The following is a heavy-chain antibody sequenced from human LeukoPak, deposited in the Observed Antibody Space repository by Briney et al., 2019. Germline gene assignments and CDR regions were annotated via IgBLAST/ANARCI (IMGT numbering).Heavy chain of an antibody. J-gene: IGHJ5*02. Sequence: PSETLSLTCAVYGGSFSGYYWSWIRQPPGKGLEWIGEINHSGSTNYNPSPKSRVTISVDTTKNQFPLKLSSVTAADTAAYYCARDKEGWFGELFTPINWFDPWGQGTLVTVSS. CDR1: GGSFSGYY. D-gene: IGHD3-10*01. CDR3: ARDKEGWFGELFTPINWFDP. V-gene: IGHV4-34*01. CDR2: INHSGST.